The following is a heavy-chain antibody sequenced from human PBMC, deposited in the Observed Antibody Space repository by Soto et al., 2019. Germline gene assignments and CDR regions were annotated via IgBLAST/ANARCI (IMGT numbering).Heavy chain of an antibody. CDR3: AREAQNVLRYFDWLSYDAFDI. V-gene: IGHV4-30-4*01. CDR2: IYYSGST. J-gene: IGHJ3*02. Sequence: QVQLQESGPGLVKPSQTLSLTCTVSGGSISSGDYYWSWIRQPPGKGLEWIGYIYYSGSTYYNPSLKSRVTISVDTSKNQFSLKLSSVTAADTAVYYCAREAQNVLRYFDWLSYDAFDIWGQGTMVTVSS. D-gene: IGHD3-9*01. CDR1: GGSISSGDYY.